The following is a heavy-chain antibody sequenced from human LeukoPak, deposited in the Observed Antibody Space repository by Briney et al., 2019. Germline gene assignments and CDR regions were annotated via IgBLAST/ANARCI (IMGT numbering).Heavy chain of an antibody. CDR1: GFTVSTNY. Sequence: PGGSLRLSCAASGFTVSTNYMSWVRQAPGKGLEWVSVIYSGGSTYYADSVKGRFTISRDNSKNTLYLQMNSLRAEDTAVYYCARVRLSQKLLYYFDYWGQGTLVTVSS. CDR2: IYSGGST. J-gene: IGHJ4*02. V-gene: IGHV3-53*01. CDR3: ARVRLSQKLLYYFDY. D-gene: IGHD4-23*01.